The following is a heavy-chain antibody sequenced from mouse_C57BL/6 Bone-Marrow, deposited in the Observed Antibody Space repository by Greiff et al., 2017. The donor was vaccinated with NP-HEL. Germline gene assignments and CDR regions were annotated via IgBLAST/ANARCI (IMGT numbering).Heavy chain of an antibody. D-gene: IGHD2-3*01. V-gene: IGHV5-16*01. Sequence: EVHLVESEGGLVQPGSSMKLSCTASGFTFSDYYMAWVRQVPEKGLEWVANINYDGSSTYYLDSLKSRFIISRDNAKNILYLQMSSLKSEDTATYYCARDGDGYLWYFDVWGTGTTVTVSS. CDR1: GFTFSDYY. CDR2: INYDGSST. CDR3: ARDGDGYLWYFDV. J-gene: IGHJ1*03.